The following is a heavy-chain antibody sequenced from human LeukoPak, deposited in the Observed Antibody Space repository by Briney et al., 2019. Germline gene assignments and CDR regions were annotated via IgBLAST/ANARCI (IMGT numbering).Heavy chain of an antibody. V-gene: IGHV4-59*01. CDR1: GASLNTNF. J-gene: IGHJ4*02. Sequence: PSETLSLTCTVSGASLNTNFWSWIRQPPGMRLEWIGYIYYTGSTNYNPFLNSRVTISLDTSKNQVSLNLTSVTAADTAVYDCARGGYDFDLWGQGALVTVSS. CDR2: IYYTGST. CDR3: ARGGYDFDL. D-gene: IGHD5-12*01.